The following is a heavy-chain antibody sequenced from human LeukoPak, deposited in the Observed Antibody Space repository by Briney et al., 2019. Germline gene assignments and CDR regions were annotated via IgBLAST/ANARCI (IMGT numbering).Heavy chain of an antibody. CDR1: GFTFSSYA. Sequence: GGSLRLSCAASGFTFSSYAMSWVRQAPGKGPEWVSLIYSTGTTYYADSVKGRFIISRDNSKNTLYLQMNSLRAEDTAVYFCATRPPGDYPYFDFWGQGTLVTVAS. D-gene: IGHD4-17*01. CDR2: IYSTGTT. V-gene: IGHV3-23*05. J-gene: IGHJ4*02. CDR3: ATRPPGDYPYFDF.